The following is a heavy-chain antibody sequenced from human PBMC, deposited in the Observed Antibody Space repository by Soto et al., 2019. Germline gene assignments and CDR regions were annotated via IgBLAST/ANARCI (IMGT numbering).Heavy chain of an antibody. D-gene: IGHD3-16*01. CDR3: ARASTGRQGEY. Sequence: EVQLAETGGGLIQPGGSLRLSCATSGFTVSYNYMTWVRQAPGKGLEWVSMIYSGGTTYYADSVKGRFTISRDKSKNTMYLQMNSPRAEDTAIYYCARASTGRQGEYWGQGTLVTVSS. CDR2: IYSGGTT. CDR1: GFTVSYNY. V-gene: IGHV3-53*02. J-gene: IGHJ4*02.